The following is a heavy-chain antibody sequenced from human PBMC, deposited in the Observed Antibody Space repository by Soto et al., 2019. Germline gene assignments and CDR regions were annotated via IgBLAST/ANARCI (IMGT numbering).Heavy chain of an antibody. J-gene: IGHJ4*02. CDR1: GYMFTFYY. Sequence: GASVKVSCKASGYMFTFYYIHWVRQAPGQGLEWTGWINPNSGATNYAQKFQGRVTMTRDTSISSAYMELSRLRSDDTAVYYCARSPSRTIFGVNIIWTLDFWGQGTMVTVSS. CDR2: INPNSGAT. D-gene: IGHD3-3*01. CDR3: ARSPSRTIFGVNIIWTLDF. V-gene: IGHV1-2*02.